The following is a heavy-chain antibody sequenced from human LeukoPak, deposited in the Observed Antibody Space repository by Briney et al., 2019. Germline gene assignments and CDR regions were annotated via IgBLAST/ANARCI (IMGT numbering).Heavy chain of an antibody. V-gene: IGHV3-30*02. CDR1: GFTFSSYG. J-gene: IGHJ3*02. Sequence: SGGSLRLSCAASGFTFSSYGMHWVRQAPGKGLEWVAFIRYDGSNKYYADSVKGRFTISRDNSKNTLYLQMKSLRAEDTAVYYCAKDLRAARLDAFDIWGQGTMVTVSS. CDR3: AKDLRAARLDAFDI. D-gene: IGHD6-6*01. CDR2: IRYDGSNK.